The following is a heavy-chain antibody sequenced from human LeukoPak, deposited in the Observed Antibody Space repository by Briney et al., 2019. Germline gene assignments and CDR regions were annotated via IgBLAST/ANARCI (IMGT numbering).Heavy chain of an antibody. Sequence: ASVKVSCKASGYTFTGYYMHWVRQAPGQGLAWMGWINPNSGGTNYAQKFQGRVTMTRDTSISTAYMELSRLRSDDTAVYYCAREDYGDYKSFDYWGQGTLVTVSS. D-gene: IGHD4-17*01. V-gene: IGHV1-2*02. CDR2: INPNSGGT. CDR1: GYTFTGYY. J-gene: IGHJ4*02. CDR3: AREDYGDYKSFDY.